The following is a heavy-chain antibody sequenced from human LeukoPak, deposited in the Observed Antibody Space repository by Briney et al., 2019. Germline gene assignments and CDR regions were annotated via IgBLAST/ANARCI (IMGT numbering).Heavy chain of an antibody. V-gene: IGHV4-4*07. CDR2: IYTSGST. Sequence: PSESLSLTCTVSGGSISSYYWSWIRQPAGKGLEWIGRIYTSGSTNYNPSLKSRVTMSVDTSKNQFSLKLSSVTDADTAVYYCARADTRSTYCSGGSCYWGFDYWGQGTLVTVSS. D-gene: IGHD2-15*01. CDR1: GGSISSYY. CDR3: ARADTRSTYCSGGSCYWGFDY. J-gene: IGHJ4*02.